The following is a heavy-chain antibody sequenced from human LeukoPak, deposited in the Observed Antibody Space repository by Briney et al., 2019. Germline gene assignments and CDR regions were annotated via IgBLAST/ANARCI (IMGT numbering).Heavy chain of an antibody. CDR3: ASLGYCSSTSCPYYYYYMDV. Sequence: SETLSLTCAVYGGSFSGYYWSWIRQPPGKGLEWIGEINHSGSTNYNPSLKSRVTISVDTSKNQFSLKLSSVTAADTAVYYCASLGYCSSTSCPYYYYYMDVWGKGTTVTISS. V-gene: IGHV4-34*01. CDR1: GGSFSGYY. J-gene: IGHJ6*03. D-gene: IGHD2-2*01. CDR2: INHSGST.